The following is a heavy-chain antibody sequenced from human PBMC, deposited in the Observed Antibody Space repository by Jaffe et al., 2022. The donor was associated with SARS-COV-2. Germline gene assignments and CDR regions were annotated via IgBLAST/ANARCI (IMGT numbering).Heavy chain of an antibody. D-gene: IGHD7-27*01. CDR3: ARDSQTGGHKTLGEFDY. CDR1: GYTFTSYY. V-gene: IGHV1-46*01. CDR2: INPSGGST. Sequence: QVQLVQSGAEVKKPGASVKVSCKASGYTFTSYYMHWVRQAPGQGLEWMGIINPSGGSTSYAQKFQGRVTMTRDTSTSTVYMELSSLRSEDTAVYYCARDSQTGGHKTLGEFDYWGQGTLVTVSS. J-gene: IGHJ4*02.